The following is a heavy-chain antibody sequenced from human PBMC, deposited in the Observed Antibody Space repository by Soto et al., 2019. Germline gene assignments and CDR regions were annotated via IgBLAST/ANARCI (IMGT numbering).Heavy chain of an antibody. J-gene: IGHJ5*02. Sequence: GGSLRLSCAASGFTFSSYSMNWVRQAPGKGLEWVSYISIGSTTIFYADSVKGRFTISRDNAKNSLYLQMNSLRDEDTAVYYCARDNGMAGSFDPWGQGNRVTVAS. CDR3: ARDNGMAGSFDP. CDR2: ISIGSTTI. CDR1: GFTFSSYS. V-gene: IGHV3-48*02. D-gene: IGHD2-8*01.